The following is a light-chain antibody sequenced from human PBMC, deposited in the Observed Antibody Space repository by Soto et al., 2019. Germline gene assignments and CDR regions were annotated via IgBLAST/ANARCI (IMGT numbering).Light chain of an antibody. CDR1: QNIGIW. Sequence: IQMTQSPSTLSASIGDRVAITCRASQNIGIWLAWYQQRPGKAPRFLIYKASTLESGVPSRFSGSGSGTEFTLTISSLQPDDFATYYCQQYNDCSLTFGQGTKVEIK. CDR2: KAS. J-gene: IGKJ1*01. CDR3: QQYNDCSLT. V-gene: IGKV1-5*03.